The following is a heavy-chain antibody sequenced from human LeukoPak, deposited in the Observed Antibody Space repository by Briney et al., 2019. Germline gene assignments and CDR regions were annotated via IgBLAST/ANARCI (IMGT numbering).Heavy chain of an antibody. CDR3: ARAPTEMATMVGDY. CDR2: INPNSGGT. CDR1: GYTFTGYY. J-gene: IGHJ4*02. D-gene: IGHD5-24*01. Sequence: ASVKVSCKASGYTFTGYYMHWVRQAPGQGLEWMGWINPNSGGTNYAQKFQGRVTITTDESTSTAYMELSSLRSEDTAVHYCARAPTEMATMVGDYWGQGTLVTVSS. V-gene: IGHV1-2*02.